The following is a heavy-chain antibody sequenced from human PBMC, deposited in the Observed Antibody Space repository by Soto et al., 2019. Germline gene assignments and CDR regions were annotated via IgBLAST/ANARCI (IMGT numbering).Heavy chain of an antibody. Sequence: EVQLVESGGGLVQPGGSLRLSCVSSGFSFSAFSMNWVRQAPGKGLEWVSYISSSSSTIYYADSVKGRLTISRDNAKNSLFLQMDRLRDEDTAVYYCAREGGRHCSPTRCYNAFNIWGQGTMVTVSS. J-gene: IGHJ3*02. CDR2: ISSSSSTI. CDR1: GFSFSAFS. CDR3: AREGGRHCSPTRCYNAFNI. D-gene: IGHD2-2*02. V-gene: IGHV3-48*02.